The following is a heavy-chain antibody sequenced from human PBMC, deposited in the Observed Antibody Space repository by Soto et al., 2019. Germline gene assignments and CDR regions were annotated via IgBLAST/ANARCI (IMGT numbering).Heavy chain of an antibody. D-gene: IGHD7-27*01. CDR1: GFSLSTNGVG. CDR3: AHHLIAWGDAFDL. CDR2: IYWDDDK. Sequence: QITLKESGPTLVKPTQTLTLTCTFSGFSLSTNGVGVSWFRQTPGKALEWLALIYWDDDKRYSPSLRSRLTLSKDTSNTQVVLTLTNMDPVDAATYYCAHHLIAWGDAFDLWGQGTMVTVSS. V-gene: IGHV2-5*02. J-gene: IGHJ3*01.